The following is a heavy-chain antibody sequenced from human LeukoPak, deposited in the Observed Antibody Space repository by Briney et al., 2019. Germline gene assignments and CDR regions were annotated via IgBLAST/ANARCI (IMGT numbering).Heavy chain of an antibody. J-gene: IGHJ5*02. CDR3: ARLVASDNWFDP. Sequence: GESLQISCKGSGHSFTSYWISWVRQMPGKGLEWMGRIDPSDSYTNYSPSFQGHVTISADKSISTAYLQWSSLKASDTAMYYCARLVASDNWFDPWGQGTLVTVSS. V-gene: IGHV5-10-1*01. D-gene: IGHD2-15*01. CDR1: GHSFTSYW. CDR2: IDPSDSYT.